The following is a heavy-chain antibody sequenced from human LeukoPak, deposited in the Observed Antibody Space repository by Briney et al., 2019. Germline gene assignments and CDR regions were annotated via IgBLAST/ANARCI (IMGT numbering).Heavy chain of an antibody. CDR3: AVVEGLGSRAMVKGYYFDY. V-gene: IGHV1-69*04. D-gene: IGHD5-18*01. CDR2: IIPILDIA. Sequence: SVKVSCKASGCTFSSDAISWVRQAPGQGLEWMGRIIPILDIANYAQRFQGRVTITTDQSTSTAYMELSSLRSEDTALYYCAVVEGLGSRAMVKGYYFDYWGQGTLVSVSS. J-gene: IGHJ4*02. CDR1: GCTFSSDA.